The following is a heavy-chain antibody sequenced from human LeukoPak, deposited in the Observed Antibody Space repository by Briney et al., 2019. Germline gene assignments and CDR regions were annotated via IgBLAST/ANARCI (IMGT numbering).Heavy chain of an antibody. Sequence: ASVKVSCKASGGTFSSYAISWVRQAPGQRLEWMGWINAGNGNTKYSQKFQGRVTITRDTSASTAYMELSSLRSEDTAVYYCAVHYDFWSGYCKAPLYYWGQGTLVTVSS. CDR1: GGTFSSYA. J-gene: IGHJ4*02. CDR3: AVHYDFWSGYCKAPLYY. V-gene: IGHV1-3*01. CDR2: INAGNGNT. D-gene: IGHD3-3*01.